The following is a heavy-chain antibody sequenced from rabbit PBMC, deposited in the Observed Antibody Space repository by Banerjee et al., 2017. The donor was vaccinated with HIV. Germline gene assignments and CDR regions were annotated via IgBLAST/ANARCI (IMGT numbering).Heavy chain of an antibody. D-gene: IGHD4-2*01. J-gene: IGHJ6*01. CDR1: GSSFINNYV. CDR3: AEDDAGVVGYDWDL. V-gene: IGHV1S45*01. CDR2: IYGGSSGST. Sequence: QEQLKESGGGLVPPGGPLTPSCKASGSSFINNYVMCCVRQAPEKGLEWTACIYGGSSGSTQYTNWAKGRFTISKISSTAVTLQMTSLTAADTATYFCAEDDAGVVGYDWDLWGQGTLVTVS.